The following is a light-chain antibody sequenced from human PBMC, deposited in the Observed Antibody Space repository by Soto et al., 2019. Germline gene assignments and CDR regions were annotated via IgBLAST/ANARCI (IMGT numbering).Light chain of an antibody. V-gene: IGKV3-20*01. CDR3: QQYNNWPWT. CDR1: QSVINSY. Sequence: EVVLTQSPGTLSLSSGERATLSCRASQSVINSYLAWYQQKPGQAPRLLLYGAYNRATGIPDRFSGSGSGTDFTLTISSLQSEDFAVYYCQQYNNWPWTFGQGTKVDIK. J-gene: IGKJ1*01. CDR2: GAY.